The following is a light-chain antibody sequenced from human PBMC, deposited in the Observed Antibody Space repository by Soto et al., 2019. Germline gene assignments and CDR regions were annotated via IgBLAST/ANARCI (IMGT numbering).Light chain of an antibody. J-gene: IGLJ1*01. CDR3: SSYTGGNPSYV. V-gene: IGLV2-8*01. Sequence: QSALTQPPSASGSPGQSVTISCTGTSSDVGGYDYVSWYQQHPGKAPKLMIYEVTIRPSGVSDRCSGSKSGNTASLTVSGLQAEDEADYYCSSYTGGNPSYVFGTGTKVTV. CDR2: EVT. CDR1: SSDVGGYDY.